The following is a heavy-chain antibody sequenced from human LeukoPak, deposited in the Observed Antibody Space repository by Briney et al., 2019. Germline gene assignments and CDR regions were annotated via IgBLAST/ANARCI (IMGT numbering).Heavy chain of an antibody. V-gene: IGHV5-10-1*01. D-gene: IGHD6-25*01. J-gene: IGHJ4*02. CDR1: GSSFTSYW. CDR2: IDHSDSYT. Sequence: GASLQISCEGSGSSFTSYWISWGRQLPGKGVEGMGKIDHSDSYTNYSPSFQGHVTISADKSISTAYLQWSSLKASDTAMYYCARLSGPRGADYWGQGTLVPVSS. CDR3: ARLSGPRGADY.